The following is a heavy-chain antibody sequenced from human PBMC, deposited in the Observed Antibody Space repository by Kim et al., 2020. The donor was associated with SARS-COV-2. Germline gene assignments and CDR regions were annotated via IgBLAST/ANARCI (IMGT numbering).Heavy chain of an antibody. CDR2: ISYDGSNK. CDR1: GFTFSSYA. D-gene: IGHD3-16*02. J-gene: IGHJ4*02. CDR3: ARDSGLSQNFDY. Sequence: GGSLRLSCAASGFTFSSYAMHWVRQAPGKGLEWVAVISYDGSNKYYADSVKGRFTISRDNSKNTLYLQMNSLRAEDTAVYYCARDSGLSQNFDYWGQGTPVTVSS. V-gene: IGHV3-30*04.